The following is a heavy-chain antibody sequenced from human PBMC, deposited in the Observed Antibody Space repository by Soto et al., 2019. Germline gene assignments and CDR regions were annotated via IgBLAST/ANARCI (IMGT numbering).Heavy chain of an antibody. Sequence: PGGSLRLSCAASGFTFSNYAMSWVRQAPGKGLEWVSAMSGGGGSTYYADSVKGRFTTSRDNSKNMLYLQMNSLRAEDTAVYYCAKPLYYYDSRGYSKCYDYWGQGTLVTVSS. CDR2: MSGGGGST. J-gene: IGHJ4*02. D-gene: IGHD3-22*01. CDR1: GFTFSNYA. CDR3: AKPLYYYDSRGYSKCYDY. V-gene: IGHV3-23*01.